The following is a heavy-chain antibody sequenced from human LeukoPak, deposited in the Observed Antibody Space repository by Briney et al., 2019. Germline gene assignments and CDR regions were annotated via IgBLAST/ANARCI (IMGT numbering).Heavy chain of an antibody. CDR1: GGTFSSYT. D-gene: IGHD5-24*01. CDR2: IIPIFGTA. J-gene: IGHJ4*02. V-gene: IGHV1-69*05. CDR3: AREILDGRYYFDY. Sequence: SVKVSCKASGGTFSSYTISWVRQAPGQGLEWMGRIIPIFGTANYAQKFQGRVTITTDESMSTAYMELSSLRSEDTAVYYCAREILDGRYYFDYWGQGTLVTVSS.